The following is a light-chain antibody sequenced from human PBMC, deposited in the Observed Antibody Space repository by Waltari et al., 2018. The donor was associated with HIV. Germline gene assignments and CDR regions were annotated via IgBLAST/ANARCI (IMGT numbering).Light chain of an antibody. Sequence: QAVLTQPSSLSASPGASASLTCTFHSGVNVRSYRVYWYQQKPGSPPQYLLRYKSDSDKQQGSGVPSRFSGSKDASANAAILVISGLQPEDEADYYCMLWHSSSWVFGGGTKLTVL. CDR3: MLWHSSSWV. CDR1: SGVNVRSYR. CDR2: YKSDSDK. J-gene: IGLJ3*02. V-gene: IGLV5-45*02.